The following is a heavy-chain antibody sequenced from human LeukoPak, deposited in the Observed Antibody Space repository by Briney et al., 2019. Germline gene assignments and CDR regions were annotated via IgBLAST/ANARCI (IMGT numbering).Heavy chain of an antibody. CDR2: INHSGST. V-gene: IGHV4-34*01. CDR1: GRSFSGYY. D-gene: IGHD1-26*01. J-gene: IGHJ3*02. CDR3: ARLIRGGSAFDI. Sequence: SETLSLTCAVYGRSFSGYYWSWIRQPPGKGLEWIGEINHSGSTNYNPSLKSRVTISVDTSKNQFSLKLSSVTAADTAVYYCARLIRGGSAFDIWGQGTMVTVSS.